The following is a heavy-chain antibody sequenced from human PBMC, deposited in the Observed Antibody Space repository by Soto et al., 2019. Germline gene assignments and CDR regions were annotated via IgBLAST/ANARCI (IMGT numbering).Heavy chain of an antibody. CDR3: ARELVGRVERSLDY. Sequence: QVQLVESGGGVVQPGRSLRLSCAASGFTFSSYGMHWVRQAPGKGLEWVAVIWYDGSNKYYADSVKGRFTISRDNSKNTLYLQMNSLRAEDTAVYYCARELVGRVERSLDYWGQGTLVTVSS. V-gene: IGHV3-33*01. CDR2: IWYDGSNK. D-gene: IGHD1-1*01. CDR1: GFTFSSYG. J-gene: IGHJ4*02.